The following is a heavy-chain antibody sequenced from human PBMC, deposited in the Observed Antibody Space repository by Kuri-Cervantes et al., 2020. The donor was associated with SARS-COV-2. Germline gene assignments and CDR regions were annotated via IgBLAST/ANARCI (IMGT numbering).Heavy chain of an antibody. CDR3: VRESSSRHGFIDY. D-gene: IGHD6-13*01. CDR1: GFTFSDYY. Sequence: GESLKISCAASGFTFSDYYMTWIRQAPGKGLEWVAVISYDGSNKYYADSVKGRFTISRDNAKNTLYLQMNSLRTEDTALYYCVRESSSRHGFIDYWGQGTLVTVSS. CDR2: ISYDGSNK. J-gene: IGHJ4*02. V-gene: IGHV3-30-3*01.